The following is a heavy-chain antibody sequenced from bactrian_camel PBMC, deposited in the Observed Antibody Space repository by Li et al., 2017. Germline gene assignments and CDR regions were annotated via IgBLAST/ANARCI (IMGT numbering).Heavy chain of an antibody. D-gene: IGHD3*01. CDR1: EFSTSC. J-gene: IGHJ4*01. Sequence: LVESGGGSVQAGGSLTLSCTYSEFSTSCIGWFRQAPGKEREGVAAMYRKGAAIYGDSVKGRFTISRDNAKNTLYLQMNSLNAEDTAMYFCAARQCRSTTYCRLTYCSARRSSDFLHWGQGTQVTVS. CDR3: AARQCRSTTYCRLTYCSARRSSDFLH. V-gene: IGHV3S53*01. CDR2: MYRKGAA.